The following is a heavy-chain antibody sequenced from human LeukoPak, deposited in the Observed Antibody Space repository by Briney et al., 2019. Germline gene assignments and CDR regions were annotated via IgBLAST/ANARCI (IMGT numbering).Heavy chain of an antibody. CDR2: IYYSGST. CDR3: ARVKRASGYFDSNGGAFDI. Sequence: SETLSLTCTVSSGSISSYYWGWIRQPPGKGLEWIGSIYYSGSTYYNPSLKSRVTISVDTSKNQFSLKLSSVTAADTAVYYCARVKRASGYFDSNGGAFDIWGQGTMVTVSS. D-gene: IGHD3-9*01. CDR1: SGSISSYY. J-gene: IGHJ3*02. V-gene: IGHV4-39*07.